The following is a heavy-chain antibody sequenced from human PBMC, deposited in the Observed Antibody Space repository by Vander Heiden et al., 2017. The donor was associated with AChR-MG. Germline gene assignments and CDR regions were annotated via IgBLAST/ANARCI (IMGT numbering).Heavy chain of an antibody. J-gene: IGHJ4*02. CDR3: TTDGPRHYDSGDY. Sequence: EVQLVESGGGLVKPGGSLRLSCAASGFTFSNAWMSWVRQAPGKGLEWVGRIKSKTDGGTTDYAAPVKGRFTISRDDSKNTMYLQMKRMKTEDTAVYCCTTDGPRHYDSGDYWGQGTLVTVSS. D-gene: IGHD3-22*01. CDR1: GFTFSNAW. V-gene: IGHV3-15*01. CDR2: IKSKTDGGTT.